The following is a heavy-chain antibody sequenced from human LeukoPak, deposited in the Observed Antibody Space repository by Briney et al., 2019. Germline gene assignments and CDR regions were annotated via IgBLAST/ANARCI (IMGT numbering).Heavy chain of an antibody. CDR1: GFTFSRYE. Sequence: GGTLRLSCAASGFTFSRYEMNWVPHAPGKGLECVSYISSSGSTIYYADSAKGRFTISRDNAKNSLYLQMNSLRAEDTAFYYCAMYHGWGGSGWPMHFDYWGQGTLVTVSS. CDR3: AMYHGWGGSGWPMHFDY. J-gene: IGHJ4*02. D-gene: IGHD6-19*01. CDR2: ISSSGSTI. V-gene: IGHV3-48*03.